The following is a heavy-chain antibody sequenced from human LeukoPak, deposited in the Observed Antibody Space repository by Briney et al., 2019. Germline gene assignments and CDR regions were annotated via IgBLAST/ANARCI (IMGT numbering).Heavy chain of an antibody. V-gene: IGHV4-59*01. D-gene: IGHD2-21*01. CDR3: ARDSSGGYWDY. CDR1: GGSISSYY. J-gene: IGHJ4*02. Sequence: PSETLSLTCTVSGGSISSYYWSWIRQPPGKGLEWIGYIYYSGSTNYNPSLKSRVTISVDTSKNQFSLKLSSVTAADTAVYYCARDSSGGYWDYWGQGTLVTVSS. CDR2: IYYSGST.